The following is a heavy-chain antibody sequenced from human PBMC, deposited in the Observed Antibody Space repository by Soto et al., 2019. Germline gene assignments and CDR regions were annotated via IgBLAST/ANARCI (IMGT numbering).Heavy chain of an antibody. CDR2: IYWDDDK. CDR3: AHSRPPRLLDY. D-gene: IGHD6-6*01. V-gene: IGHV2-5*02. J-gene: IGHJ4*02. Sequence: GLDLEWLALIYWDDDKRYSPSLNSRLTITKDTSKNQVDLTMTNMDPVDTATYYCAHSRPPRLLDYWGQGTLVTVSS.